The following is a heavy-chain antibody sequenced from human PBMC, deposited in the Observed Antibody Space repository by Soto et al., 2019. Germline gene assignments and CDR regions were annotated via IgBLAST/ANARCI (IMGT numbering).Heavy chain of an antibody. V-gene: IGHV1-18*01. Sequence: QVQLVQSGAELRKPGASVKVSCKASGYSFSSYGINWVRQAPGQGLEWMGWINTYNGNRNYAQKFEDRATMTTATSTNTVYMRLRSLKSVDTAIYYCARDRLRGYDSSGFYSWGQGTLVTVSS. CDR1: GYSFSSYG. J-gene: IGHJ4*02. CDR2: INTYNGNR. CDR3: ARDRLRGYDSSGFYS. D-gene: IGHD3-22*01.